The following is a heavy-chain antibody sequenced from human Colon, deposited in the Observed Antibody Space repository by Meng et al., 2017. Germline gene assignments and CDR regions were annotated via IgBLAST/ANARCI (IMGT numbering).Heavy chain of an antibody. V-gene: IGHV4-31*01. CDR1: GGSISTGGYY. Sequence: QVQLQASGPGLVKPSQTLSLTRTVSGGSISTGGYYWSWIRQLPGKGLEWIGYIYYSGSTYYNPSLRSLVSISVDTSKNQFSLRLTSVTAADTAVYYCARVRRSGDDFDYWGQGTLVTVSS. CDR3: ARVRRSGDDFDY. CDR2: IYYSGST. J-gene: IGHJ4*02. D-gene: IGHD1-26*01.